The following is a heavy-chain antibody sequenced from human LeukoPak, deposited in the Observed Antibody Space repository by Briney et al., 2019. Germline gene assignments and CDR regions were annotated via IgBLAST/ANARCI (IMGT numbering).Heavy chain of an antibody. Sequence: PGGSLRLSCAASGFTFSSYWMHWVRQVPGKGLVWVSRINSDGSSTSYADSVKGRFTISRDNAKNTLYLQMNSLRAEDTAVYYCAREEWLGKYGAYLVGGLDVWGQGTTVTVSS. CDR2: INSDGSST. CDR3: AREEWLGKYGAYLVGGLDV. D-gene: IGHD4-17*01. V-gene: IGHV3-74*01. J-gene: IGHJ6*02. CDR1: GFTFSSYW.